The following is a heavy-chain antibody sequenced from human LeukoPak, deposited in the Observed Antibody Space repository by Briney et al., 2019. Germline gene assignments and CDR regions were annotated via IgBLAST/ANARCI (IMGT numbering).Heavy chain of an antibody. Sequence: ASVKGSCKASGYTFTSYDINWVRQATGQGLEWMGWMNPNSGNTGYAQKFQGRVTMTRNTSISTAYMELSSLRSEDTAVYYCAREAVAGTEGWFDPWGQGTLVTVSS. V-gene: IGHV1-8*01. CDR3: AREAVAGTEGWFDP. CDR2: MNPNSGNT. D-gene: IGHD6-19*01. CDR1: GYTFTSYD. J-gene: IGHJ5*02.